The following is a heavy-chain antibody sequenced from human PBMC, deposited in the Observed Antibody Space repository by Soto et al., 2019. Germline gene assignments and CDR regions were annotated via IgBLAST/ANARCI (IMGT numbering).Heavy chain of an antibody. V-gene: IGHV4-61*01. CDR3: ARANYDFWSGYYTRFDY. Sequence: SETLSLTCTVSGGSVSSGSYYWSWIRQPPGKGLEWIGYIYYSGSTNYNPSLKSRVTISVDTSKNQFSLKLSSVTAADTAVYYCARANYDFWSGYYTRFDYWGQGTLVTVSS. J-gene: IGHJ4*02. D-gene: IGHD3-3*01. CDR2: IYYSGST. CDR1: GGSVSSGSYY.